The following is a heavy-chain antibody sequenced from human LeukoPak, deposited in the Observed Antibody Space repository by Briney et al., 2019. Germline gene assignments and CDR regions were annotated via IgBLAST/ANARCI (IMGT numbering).Heavy chain of an antibody. CDR3: ARSGRGNSAGFDC. V-gene: IGHV4-59*01. CDR2: IYYSGST. J-gene: IGHJ4*02. Sequence: SETLSLTCTVSGGSISIYYWSWIRQPPGKGLEWIGYIYYSGSTNYNPSLKSRGTISVDTSNNQFSLKLTSVTAADTAVYYCARSGRGNSAGFDCWGQGTLVTVSS. CDR1: GGSISIYY. D-gene: IGHD3-10*01.